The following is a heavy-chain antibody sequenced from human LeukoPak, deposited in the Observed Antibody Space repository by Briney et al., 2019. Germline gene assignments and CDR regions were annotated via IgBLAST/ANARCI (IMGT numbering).Heavy chain of an antibody. D-gene: IGHD2-2*01. CDR1: GYTFTGYY. CDR3: ARANPLYCSSTTCLFDY. CDR2: INPNSGDT. Sequence: ASVKVSCKASGYTFTGYYMHWVRQAPGQGFEWMGWINPNSGDTNYAQKFQGRVTITRDTSISTAHMELSRLRSDDTAVYYRARANPLYCSSTTCLFDYWGQGTLVTVSS. J-gene: IGHJ4*02. V-gene: IGHV1-2*02.